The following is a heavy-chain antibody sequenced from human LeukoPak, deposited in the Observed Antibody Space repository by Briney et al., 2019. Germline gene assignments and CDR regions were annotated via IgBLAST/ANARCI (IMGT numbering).Heavy chain of an antibody. D-gene: IGHD3-10*01. J-gene: IGHJ5*02. CDR2: ITPNSGGT. Sequence: ASVKVSCKASGYTFSSYYIHWVRQAPGQGLEWMGWITPNSGGTKYEQKFQGRVTMTSDTSVSTVYIELIRLTSDDAAVYYWVRGSRNYCDWGSCYNKGNWLDPWGKGTLVTVSS. V-gene: IGHV1-2*02. CDR1: GYTFSSYY. CDR3: VRGSRNYCDWGSCYNKGNWLDP.